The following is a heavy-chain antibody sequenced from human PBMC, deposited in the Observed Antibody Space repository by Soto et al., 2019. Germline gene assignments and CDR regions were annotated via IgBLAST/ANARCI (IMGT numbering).Heavy chain of an antibody. CDR2: IYYSGST. Sequence: PSETLSLTCTVCGGSISSSIYYWGWIRQPPGKGLEWIGSIYYSGSTYYNPSLKSRVTISVDTSKNQFSLKLSFVTAADTAVYYCATGMITFGGVIVIPVDYYGMDVWGQGTTVTVSS. D-gene: IGHD3-16*02. CDR3: ATGMITFGGVIVIPVDYYGMDV. V-gene: IGHV4-39*01. J-gene: IGHJ6*02. CDR1: GGSISSSIYY.